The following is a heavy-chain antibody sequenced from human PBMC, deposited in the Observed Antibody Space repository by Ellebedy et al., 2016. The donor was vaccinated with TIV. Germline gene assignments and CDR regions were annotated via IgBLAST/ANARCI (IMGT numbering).Heavy chain of an antibody. Sequence: GGSLRLSCAASGFMFDDFTMHWVRQFPGKGLEWVSLISWDSRDTFYGDSVKGRFTISRDNSKNSVYLQMRNLRPEDTALYYCAKLAGGGADYLGHWGQGTLVTVSS. V-gene: IGHV3-43*01. CDR3: AKLAGGGADYLGH. CDR2: ISWDSRDT. D-gene: IGHD4-23*01. CDR1: GFMFDDFT. J-gene: IGHJ4*02.